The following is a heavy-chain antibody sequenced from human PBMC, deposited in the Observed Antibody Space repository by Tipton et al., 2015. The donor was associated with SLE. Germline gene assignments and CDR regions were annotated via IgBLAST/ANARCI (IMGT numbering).Heavy chain of an antibody. J-gene: IGHJ5*02. CDR2: MYNTVSA. CDR3: AREHYYDSSGYYP. V-gene: IGHV4-30-4*01. D-gene: IGHD3-22*01. CDR1: GASISSGDYY. Sequence: TLSLTCTVSGASISSGDYYWSWIRQAPGMGLEWIGAMYNTVSADYNPSLKSRVTISLDTSKNQFSLKLTSVTAADTAVYYCAREHYYDSSGYYPWGQGTLVTVSS.